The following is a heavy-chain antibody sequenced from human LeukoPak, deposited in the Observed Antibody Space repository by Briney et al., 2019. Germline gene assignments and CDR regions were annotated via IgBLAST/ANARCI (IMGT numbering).Heavy chain of an antibody. CDR3: ARGPTVVTISVY. CDR1: GFSLSGYW. D-gene: IGHD4-23*01. CDR2: INEDGSQR. J-gene: IGHJ4*02. V-gene: IGHV3-7*01. Sequence: GGSLRLSCAASGFSLSGYWMSWVRQAPGKGLEWVANINEDGSQRYCVDSLKGRFTISRDNTKNSLYLQMNSLRAEDTAVYYCARGPTVVTISVYWGQGTLVTVSS.